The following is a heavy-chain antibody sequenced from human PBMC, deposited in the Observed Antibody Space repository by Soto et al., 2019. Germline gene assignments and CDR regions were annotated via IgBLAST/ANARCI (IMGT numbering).Heavy chain of an antibody. D-gene: IGHD4-17*01. CDR2: LTPSGGET. Sequence: GGSLRLSCVAPGFTFSTYAMSWVRQAPGKGLEWVSALTPSGGETYYADSVKGRFTISRDNSMNALYLQMSSLRIEDTAVYYCAHPRGYGVFDAYDIWGQGTMVTVSS. CDR1: GFTFSTYA. CDR3: AHPRGYGVFDAYDI. J-gene: IGHJ3*02. V-gene: IGHV3-23*01.